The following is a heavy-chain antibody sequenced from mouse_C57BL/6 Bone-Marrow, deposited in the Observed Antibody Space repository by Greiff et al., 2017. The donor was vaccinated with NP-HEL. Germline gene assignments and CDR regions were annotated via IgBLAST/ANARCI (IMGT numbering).Heavy chain of an antibody. D-gene: IGHD1-1*01. CDR3: TLNYGSSYWYFDV. CDR1: GFNIKDDY. V-gene: IGHV14-4*01. CDR2: IDPENGDT. Sequence: EVKLMESGAELVRPGASVKLSCTASGFNIKDDYMHWVKQRPEQGLEWIGWIDPENGDTEYASKFQGKATITADTSSNTAYLQLSSLTSEDTAVYYCTLNYGSSYWYFDVWGTGTTVTVSS. J-gene: IGHJ1*03.